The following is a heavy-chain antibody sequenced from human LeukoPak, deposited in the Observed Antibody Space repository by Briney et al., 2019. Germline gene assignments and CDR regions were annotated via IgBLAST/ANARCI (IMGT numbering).Heavy chain of an antibody. CDR1: GFTFTSSA. CDR3: AATLVGAKWAKDY. J-gene: IGHJ4*02. V-gene: IGHV1-58*01. CDR2: IVVGSGNT. Sequence: SVKVSCKASGFTFTSSAVQWVRQACGQRLEWIGWIVVGSGNTNYAQKFQERVTITRDMSTSTAYMELSSLRSEDTAVYYCAATLVGAKWAKDYWGQGTLVTVSS. D-gene: IGHD1-26*01.